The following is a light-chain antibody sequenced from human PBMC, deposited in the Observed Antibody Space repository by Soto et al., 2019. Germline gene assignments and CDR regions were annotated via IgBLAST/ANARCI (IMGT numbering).Light chain of an antibody. CDR3: QHSYSTPQT. Sequence: DIQMTQSQYSLSASVGDRVTITCRASQSISSYLNWYQQKPGKAPKLLIYAASSLQSGVPSRFSGSGSGTDFTLTISSLQPEDFATYYCQHSYSTPQTFGQGTKLDIK. J-gene: IGKJ1*01. V-gene: IGKV1-39*01. CDR2: AAS. CDR1: QSISSY.